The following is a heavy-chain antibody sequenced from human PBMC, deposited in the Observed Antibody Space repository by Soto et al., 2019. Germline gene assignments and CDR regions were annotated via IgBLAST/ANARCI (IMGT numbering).Heavy chain of an antibody. D-gene: IGHD6-13*01. CDR2: IHYSGTT. J-gene: IGHJ4*02. V-gene: IGHV4-59*01. CDR3: AAGEASSRNLAPYYLDF. CDR1: GGSMRNYF. Sequence: SETLSLTCTVSGGSMRNYFWTWIRQPPGKGLEWIGYIHYSGTTSFFPSYNPSLRSRVTISEDTSKNQFSLKLLSVTTADTAVYFCAAGEASSRNLAPYYLDFWGQGTLVSVSS.